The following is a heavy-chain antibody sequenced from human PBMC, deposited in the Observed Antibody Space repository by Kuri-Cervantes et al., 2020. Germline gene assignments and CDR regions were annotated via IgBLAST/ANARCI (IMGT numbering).Heavy chain of an antibody. CDR2: IYSGDT. CDR1: GFTVSSNY. J-gene: IGHJ6*02. Sequence: GESLKISCAASGFTVSSNYMSWVRQAPGRGLEWVSIIYSGDTYYTDSVKGRFTISRDNAKNSLYLQMNSLRAEDTAVYYCARAIVGAGVYYYYGMDVWGQGTTVTVSS. D-gene: IGHD1-26*01. CDR3: ARAIVGAGVYYYYGMDV. V-gene: IGHV3-53*01.